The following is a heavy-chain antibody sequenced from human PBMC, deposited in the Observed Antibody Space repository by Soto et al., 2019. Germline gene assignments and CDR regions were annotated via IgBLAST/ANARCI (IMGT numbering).Heavy chain of an antibody. CDR2: IIPVFGTA. CDR3: ARSHSFLGYFYYGMDV. J-gene: IGHJ6*02. Sequence: QVQLVQSGAEVKKPGSSGKVSCKSSGGTFSSYAYSWVRQAPGQGLEWMGVIIPVFGTATYAQNFQGRLTITADESTRTAYMELSSLRSEDTAVYYCARSHSFLGYFYYGMDVWGQGTTVTVSS. CDR1: GGTFSSYA. D-gene: IGHD4-4*01. V-gene: IGHV1-69*01.